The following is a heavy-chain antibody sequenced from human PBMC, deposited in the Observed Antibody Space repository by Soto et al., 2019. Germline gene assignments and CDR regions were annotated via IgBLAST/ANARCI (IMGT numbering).Heavy chain of an antibody. CDR3: VRDRGYPDSFDV. J-gene: IGHJ3*01. CDR2: INSDGSTI. V-gene: IGHV3-74*01. CDR1: GYTFSPFW. Sequence: EVQLVESGGGLVQPGESLRLSCAASGYTFSPFWMHWVRQAPGKGLVWVSHINSDGSTIVYADSVKGRFTISRDNDKNTLYLQMNSLKAEDTAVYYCVRDRGYPDSFDVWGRGTMVTVSS. D-gene: IGHD6-13*01.